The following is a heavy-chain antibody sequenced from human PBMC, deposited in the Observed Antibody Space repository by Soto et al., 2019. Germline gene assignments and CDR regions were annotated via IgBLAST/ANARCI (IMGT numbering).Heavy chain of an antibody. Sequence: VGSLRLSCAASGFTVSSNYMSWVRHAPGKGLEWVSVIYSGGSTYYADSVKGRFTISRDNSKNTLYLQMNSLRAEDTAVYYCARAGNGYNSDAFDIWGQGTMVTVSS. CDR1: GFTVSSNY. V-gene: IGHV3-66*01. D-gene: IGHD5-12*01. CDR2: IYSGGST. CDR3: ARAGNGYNSDAFDI. J-gene: IGHJ3*02.